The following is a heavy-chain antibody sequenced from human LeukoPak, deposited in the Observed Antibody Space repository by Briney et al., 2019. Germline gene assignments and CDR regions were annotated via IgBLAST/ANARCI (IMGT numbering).Heavy chain of an antibody. J-gene: IGHJ6*02. V-gene: IGHV4-34*01. CDR3: ARVTVAGTFGYYYYGMDV. CDR2: INHSGST. D-gene: IGHD6-19*01. CDR1: GGSFSGYY. Sequence: PSETLSLTCAVYGGSFSGYYWSWIGQPPGKGLEWIGEINHSGSTNYNPSLKSRVTISVDTSKNQFSLKLSSVTAADTAVYYCARVTVAGTFGYYYYGMDVWGQGTTVTVSS.